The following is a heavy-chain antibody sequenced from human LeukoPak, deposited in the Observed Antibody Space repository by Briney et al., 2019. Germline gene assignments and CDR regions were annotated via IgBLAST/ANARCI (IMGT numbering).Heavy chain of an antibody. CDR3: ASTSDSGGYYYDY. CDR1: SDSISTYY. V-gene: IGHV4-4*07. D-gene: IGHD3-22*01. Sequence: SETLSLTCTVSSDSISTYYWSWIRQPAGKGLEWIGRIYTSGSTNYNPSLKSRVTMSVDTSKNQFSLKLSSVTAADTAVYYCASTSDSGGYYYDYWGQGTLVTVSS. J-gene: IGHJ4*02. CDR2: IYTSGST.